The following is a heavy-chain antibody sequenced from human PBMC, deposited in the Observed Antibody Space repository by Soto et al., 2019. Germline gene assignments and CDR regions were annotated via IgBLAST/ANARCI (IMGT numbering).Heavy chain of an antibody. D-gene: IGHD5-12*01. V-gene: IGHV1-8*01. Sequence: ASVKVSCKASGYTFTSYDINWVRQATGQGLEWMGWMNPNSGNTGYAQKFQGRVTMTRNTSLSTAYMELSSLRSEDTAVYYCARVGYDEDGYYFDYWGQGTLGTVSS. J-gene: IGHJ4*02. CDR1: GYTFTSYD. CDR2: MNPNSGNT. CDR3: ARVGYDEDGYYFDY.